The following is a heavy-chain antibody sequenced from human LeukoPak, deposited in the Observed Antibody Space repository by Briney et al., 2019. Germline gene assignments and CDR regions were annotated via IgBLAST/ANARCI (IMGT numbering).Heavy chain of an antibody. CDR2: IIPIFGIA. CDR1: GGTFSSYA. CDR3: ARGLGELSFDLCY. J-gene: IGHJ4*02. Sequence: ASVKVSCKASGGTFSSYAISWVRQAPGQGLEWMGRIIPIFGIANYAQKFQGRVTITADKSTSTAYMELSSLRSEDTAVYYCARGLGELSFDLCYWGQGTLVTVSS. D-gene: IGHD3-16*02. V-gene: IGHV1-69*04.